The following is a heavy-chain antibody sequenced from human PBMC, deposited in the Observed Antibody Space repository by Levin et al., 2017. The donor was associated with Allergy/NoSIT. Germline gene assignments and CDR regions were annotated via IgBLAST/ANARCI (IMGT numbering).Heavy chain of an antibody. J-gene: IGHJ4*02. CDR1: GFTFSRCG. V-gene: IGHV3-30*18. CDR3: VKDYSTGVTYFDS. CDR2: ISYDGTNK. D-gene: IGHD6-19*01. Sequence: GGSLRLSCAASGFTFSRCGMHWVRQAPGKGLEWVAVISYDGTNKYYADSVKGRFTISRDNSRNTLDLQMNSLRSEDTAVYYCVKDYSTGVTYFDSWGQGTLVTVSS.